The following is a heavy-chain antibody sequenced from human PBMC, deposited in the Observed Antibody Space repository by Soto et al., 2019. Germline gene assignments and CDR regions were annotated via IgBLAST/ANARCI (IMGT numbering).Heavy chain of an antibody. Sequence: QVQLVQSGAEVKKPGASVKVSCKASGYTFTSYGISWVRQAPGRGLEWVGWVSPYNGNRNYAKKVQGRVTMTTDTSTSTAYMELWSLKSDDTAVYYCARRYGDPSSAAGFDYWGQGTQVTVSS. D-gene: IGHD4-17*01. CDR2: VSPYNGNR. CDR3: ARRYGDPSSAAGFDY. J-gene: IGHJ4*02. CDR1: GYTFTSYG. V-gene: IGHV1-18*01.